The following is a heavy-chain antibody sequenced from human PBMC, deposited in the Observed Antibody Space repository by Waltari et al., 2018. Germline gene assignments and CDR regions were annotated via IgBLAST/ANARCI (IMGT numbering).Heavy chain of an antibody. J-gene: IGHJ4*02. V-gene: IGHV1-18*01. CDR3: ARGPKHYDYVWGSYRFDY. Sequence: QVQLVQSGAEVKKPGASVKVSCKASGYTFTSYGISWVRQAPGQGLEWMGWISAYHGNTNHAPKLQCRVTMTTDTSTSTAYMELRSLRSDDTAVYYCARGPKHYDYVWGSYRFDYWGQGTLVTVSS. CDR1: GYTFTSYG. CDR2: ISAYHGNT. D-gene: IGHD3-16*02.